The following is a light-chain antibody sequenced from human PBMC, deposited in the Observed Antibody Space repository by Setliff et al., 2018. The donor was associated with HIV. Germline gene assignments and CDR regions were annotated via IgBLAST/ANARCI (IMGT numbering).Light chain of an antibody. CDR1: SSDVGGYNY. CDR2: EVS. Sequence: QSALAQSPSASGSPGQLVTISCTGTSSDVGGYNYVSWHQQHPGKAPKVIIYEVSKRPSGVPDRFSGSKSGNTASLTVSGLQAEDEADYYCSSYAGSSYVFGSGTKVTVL. V-gene: IGLV2-8*01. J-gene: IGLJ1*01. CDR3: SSYAGSSYV.